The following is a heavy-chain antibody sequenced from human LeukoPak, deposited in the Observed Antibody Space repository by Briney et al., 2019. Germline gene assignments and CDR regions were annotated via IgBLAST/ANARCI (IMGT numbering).Heavy chain of an antibody. D-gene: IGHD2-2*01. CDR3: ARGGGPRRPSGRSSTSPYYYYYMDV. Sequence: GASVKVSCKASGYTFTSYDINWVRQATGQGLEWMGWMNPNSGNTGYAQKFQGRVTITRNTSISTAYMELSSLRSEDTAVYYCARGGGPRRPSGRSSTSPYYYYYMDVWGKGTTVTVSS. CDR2: MNPNSGNT. CDR1: GYTFTSYD. V-gene: IGHV1-8*03. J-gene: IGHJ6*03.